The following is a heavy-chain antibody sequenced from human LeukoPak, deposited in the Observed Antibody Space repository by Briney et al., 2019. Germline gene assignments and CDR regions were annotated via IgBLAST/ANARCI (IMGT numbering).Heavy chain of an antibody. V-gene: IGHV3-21*01. J-gene: IGHJ6*02. D-gene: IGHD2-15*01. Sequence: GGSLRLSCAASGFTFSSYSMNWVRQAPGKGLEWISSISSSSSYIYYADSVKGRFTISRDNAKNSLYLQMNSLRAEDTAVYYCARDYCSGGSCYLGYYYYGMDVWGQGTTVTVSS. CDR3: ARDYCSGGSCYLGYYYYGMDV. CDR1: GFTFSSYS. CDR2: ISSSSSYI.